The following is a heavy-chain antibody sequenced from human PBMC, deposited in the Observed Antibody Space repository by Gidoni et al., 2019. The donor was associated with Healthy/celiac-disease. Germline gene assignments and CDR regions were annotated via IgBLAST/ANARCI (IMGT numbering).Heavy chain of an antibody. CDR1: GYTFTGYY. CDR2: ISPNSGGT. J-gene: IGHJ4*02. CDR3: ARDSSSWYYFDY. V-gene: IGHV1-2*02. D-gene: IGHD6-13*01. Sequence: QVQLVQSGAEVKKPGASVKVSCKASGYTFTGYYMHWVRQAPGQGLEWMGWISPNSGGTNYAQKFQGRVTMTSDTSISTAYMELSRLRSDDTAVYYCARDSSSWYYFDYWGQVTLVTVSS.